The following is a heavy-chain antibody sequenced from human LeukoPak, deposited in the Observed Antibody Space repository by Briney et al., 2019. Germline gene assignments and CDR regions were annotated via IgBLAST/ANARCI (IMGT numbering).Heavy chain of an antibody. CDR1: GYTLTELS. J-gene: IGHJ4*02. Sequence: ASVKVSCKVSGYTLTELSMHWVRQAPGKGLEWMGSSDPEDGETIYAQKFQGRVTMTEDTSTDTAYMELSSLRSEDTAVYYCATYYYDSSGWLFDYWGQGSLVTVSS. D-gene: IGHD3-22*01. CDR2: SDPEDGET. CDR3: ATYYYDSSGWLFDY. V-gene: IGHV1-24*01.